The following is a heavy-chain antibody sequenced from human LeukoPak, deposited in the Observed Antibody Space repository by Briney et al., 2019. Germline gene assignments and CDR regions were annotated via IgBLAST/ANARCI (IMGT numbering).Heavy chain of an antibody. D-gene: IGHD3-22*01. CDR2: ISAYNGNT. Sequence: ASVKVSCKASGYTFTSYGISWVRQAPGQGVEGMGWISAYNGNTNYAQKLQGRVTITTDTSTSTAYMELRSLRSDDTAVYYCAREPYYYDSTGFDYWGQGTLVTVSS. CDR3: AREPYYYDSTGFDY. V-gene: IGHV1-18*01. CDR1: GYTFTSYG. J-gene: IGHJ4*02.